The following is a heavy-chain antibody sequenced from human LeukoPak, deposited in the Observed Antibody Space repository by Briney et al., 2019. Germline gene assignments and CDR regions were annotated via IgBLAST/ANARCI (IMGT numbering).Heavy chain of an antibody. Sequence: SETLSLTCTVSGGSISSSSYYWGWIRQPPGKGLEWIGRIYYSGSTYYNPSLKSRVTISVDTSKNQFSLKLSSVTAADTAVYYCARPRGVRGPRTNWFDPWGQGTLVTVSS. V-gene: IGHV4-39*01. D-gene: IGHD3-10*01. CDR2: IYYSGST. J-gene: IGHJ5*02. CDR1: GGSISSSSYY. CDR3: ARPRGVRGPRTNWFDP.